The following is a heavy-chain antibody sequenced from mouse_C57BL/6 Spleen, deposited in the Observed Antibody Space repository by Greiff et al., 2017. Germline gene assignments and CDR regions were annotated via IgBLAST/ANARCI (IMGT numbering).Heavy chain of an antibody. J-gene: IGHJ1*03. D-gene: IGHD1-1*01. CDR1: GFTFSSYG. Sequence: EVQRVESGGDLVKPGGSLKLSCAASGFTFSSYGMSWVSQTPDKRLEWVATISSGGSYTYYPDSVKGRFTISSDNAKNTLYLQMSSLKSEDTAMYYCARQYGSSPYWYFDVWGTGTTVTVSS. V-gene: IGHV5-6*01. CDR2: ISSGGSYT. CDR3: ARQYGSSPYWYFDV.